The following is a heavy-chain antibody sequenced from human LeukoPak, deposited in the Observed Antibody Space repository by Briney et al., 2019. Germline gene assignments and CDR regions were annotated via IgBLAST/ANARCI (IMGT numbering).Heavy chain of an antibody. J-gene: IGHJ5*02. Sequence: ASVKVSCKASAYTFISSGISWVRQAPGQGLEWMGWINGYNGNTNYAQKLQGRVTMTTDTFTSTAYVELRSLRSDDTAVYYCAEVLPTSNRGHWFDPWGQGTLVTVSS. CDR1: AYTFISSG. CDR2: INGYNGNT. V-gene: IGHV1-18*01. CDR3: AEVLPTSNRGHWFDP. D-gene: IGHD2/OR15-2a*01.